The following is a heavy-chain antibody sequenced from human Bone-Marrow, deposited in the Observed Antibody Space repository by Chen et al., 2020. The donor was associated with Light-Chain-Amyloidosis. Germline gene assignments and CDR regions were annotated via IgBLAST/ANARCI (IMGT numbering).Heavy chain of an antibody. CDR1: GLPFSTYG. V-gene: IGHV3-30*18. Sequence: QVQLVESGGGVVQPGRSLRLSCVASGLPFSTYGIFWVRQAPGKGLEWVALISYDANRDFYADSVKGRFTVSRDNSKNTLYLQMNSLRIEDTAVYYCAKARLYSGSYWGIVDYWGQGTLVTVSS. D-gene: IGHD1-26*01. CDR3: AKARLYSGSYWGIVDY. J-gene: IGHJ4*02. CDR2: ISYDANRD.